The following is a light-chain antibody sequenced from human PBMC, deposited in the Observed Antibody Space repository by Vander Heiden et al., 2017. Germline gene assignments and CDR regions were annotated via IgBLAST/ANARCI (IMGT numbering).Light chain of an antibody. CDR3: QQYNSYPFT. Sequence: DIMLTPSPSFLSASVGDRVTITGRASQSISSYLAWYQQKPGKAPKLLIYAASTLQSGVPSRFSGSGSGTEFTLTISSLQPEDFATYYCQQYNSYPFTFGHGTKVDIK. J-gene: IGKJ3*01. CDR1: QSISSY. CDR2: AAS. V-gene: IGKV1-9*01.